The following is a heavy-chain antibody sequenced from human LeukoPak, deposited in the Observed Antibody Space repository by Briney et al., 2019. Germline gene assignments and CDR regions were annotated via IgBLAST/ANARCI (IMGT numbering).Heavy chain of an antibody. V-gene: IGHV3-53*01. J-gene: IGHJ4*02. CDR1: GFTVSSNY. CDR3: ARFEVVVAAYFDY. Sequence: SGESLRLSCAASGFTVSSNYMSWVRQAPGKGLEWVSVIYSGGSTYYADSVKGRFTISRDNSKNTLYLQMNSLRAEDTAVYYCARFEVVVAAYFDYWGQGTLVTVSS. D-gene: IGHD2-15*01. CDR2: IYSGGST.